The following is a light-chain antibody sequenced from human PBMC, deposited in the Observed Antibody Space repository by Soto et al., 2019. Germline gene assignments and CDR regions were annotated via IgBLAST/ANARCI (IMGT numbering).Light chain of an antibody. CDR3: QQYGSSPPT. V-gene: IGKV3-20*01. CDR1: QTVRNNY. CDR2: DAS. J-gene: IGKJ1*01. Sequence: VSAQGPGTLSLSPGERATLSCRASQTVRNNYLAWYQQIPGQAPRLLINDASRRATGIPDRFSGSGSGTDFTLTISRLEPEDFAVYYCQQYGSSPPTFGQGTKVDI.